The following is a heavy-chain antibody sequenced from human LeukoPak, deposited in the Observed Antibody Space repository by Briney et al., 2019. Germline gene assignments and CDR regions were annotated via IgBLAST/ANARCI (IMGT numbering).Heavy chain of an antibody. D-gene: IGHD5-18*01. CDR2: IKEDGSDK. V-gene: IGHV3-7*03. CDR1: GFTFRSYW. J-gene: IGHJ4*02. Sequence: PGGSLRLSCAASGFTFRSYWMSWFRQAPGKGLEWVANIKEDGSDKYYVDSVKGRFTISRDNAKNSLYLQMNSLRVEDTAVYYCARDDGIRTVDYWGQGALVTVSS. CDR3: ARDDGIRTVDY.